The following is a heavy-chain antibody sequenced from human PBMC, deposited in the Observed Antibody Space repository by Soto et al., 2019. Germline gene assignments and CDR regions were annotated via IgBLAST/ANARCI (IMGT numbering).Heavy chain of an antibody. CDR2: ISYDGTA. D-gene: IGHD6-19*01. CDR1: GCSISSGGHY. V-gene: IGHV4-31*11. J-gene: IGHJ5*02. CDR3: ADAHMGVAVPNWFDP. Sequence: VQLQESGPGLVKPSQTLSLTCVVSGCSISSGGHYWSWIRQHPGKGLEIIGYISYDGTAYYNPSLKSRLTLSIDKAENQFALKVRSVTAAETAVYYGADAHMGVAVPNWFDPWGHGTLVTVS.